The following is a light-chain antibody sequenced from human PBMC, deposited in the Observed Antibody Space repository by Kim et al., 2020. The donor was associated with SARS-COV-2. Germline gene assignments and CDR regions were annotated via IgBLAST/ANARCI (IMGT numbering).Light chain of an antibody. J-gene: IGKJ1*01. Sequence: AGERATLSCRASQSVSSNLAWYQQKPGQAPRLLIYGASTRATGIPARFSGSGSGTEFTLTISSLQSEDFAVYYCQQYNNWPPRWTFGQGTKVDIK. CDR2: GAS. CDR3: QQYNNWPPRWT. V-gene: IGKV3-15*01. CDR1: QSVSSN.